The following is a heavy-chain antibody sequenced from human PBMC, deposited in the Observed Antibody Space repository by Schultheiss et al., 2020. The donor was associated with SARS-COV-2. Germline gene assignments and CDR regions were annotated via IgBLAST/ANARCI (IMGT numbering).Heavy chain of an antibody. V-gene: IGHV3-15*01. CDR2: IKSKTDGGTT. CDR3: TTAMPRARY. CDR1: GFTFSSYA. D-gene: IGHD2-2*01. Sequence: GESLKISCAASGFTFSSYAMHWVRQAPGKGLEWVGRIKSKTDGGTTDYAAPVKGRFTISRDDSKNTLYLQMNSLKTEDTAVYYCTTAMPRARYWGQGTLVTVSS. J-gene: IGHJ4*02.